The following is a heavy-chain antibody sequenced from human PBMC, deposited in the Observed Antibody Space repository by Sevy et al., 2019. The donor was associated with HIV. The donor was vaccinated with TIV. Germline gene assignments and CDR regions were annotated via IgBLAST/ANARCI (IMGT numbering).Heavy chain of an antibody. CDR3: AKDVARSGSYVSYYYYAMDV. J-gene: IGHJ6*02. CDR2: TSYDGINE. CDR1: GFTFSVYG. Sequence: GGSLRLSCAASGFTFSVYGMHWVRQAPGKGPEWVAVTSYDGINEYYADSVKGRFTISRDNSKKTLYLQMNSLRAEDTAVYYCAKDVARSGSYVSYYYYAMDVWGQGTTVTVSS. D-gene: IGHD3-10*01. V-gene: IGHV3-30*18.